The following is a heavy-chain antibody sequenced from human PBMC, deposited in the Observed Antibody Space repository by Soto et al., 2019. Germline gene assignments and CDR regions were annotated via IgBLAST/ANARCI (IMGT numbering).Heavy chain of an antibody. CDR1: GGSFSGYY. V-gene: IGHV4-34*01. D-gene: IGHD4-17*01. CDR2: INHSGST. CDR3: ARDYYGGNSGWFDP. J-gene: IGHJ5*02. Sequence: QVQLQQWGAGLLKPSETLSLTCAVYGGSFSGYYWSWIRQPPGKGLEWIGEINHSGSTNYNPSLKSRVTISVDTSTNQFSLKLSSVTAADTAVYYCARDYYGGNSGWFDPWGQGTLVTVSS.